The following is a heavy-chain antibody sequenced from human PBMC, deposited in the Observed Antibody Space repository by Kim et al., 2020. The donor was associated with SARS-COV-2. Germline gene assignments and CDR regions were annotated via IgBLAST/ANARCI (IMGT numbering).Heavy chain of an antibody. Sequence: GGSLRLSCAASGFTFSNHYMDWVRQAPGKGLEWVGRIRNKANSYTTEYAASVKGRFTISRDDSRNSLYLQMNGLKTDDTALYYCCIVGIGPTSRGRYFD. D-gene: IGHD1-26*01. CDR1: GFTFSNHY. V-gene: IGHV3-72*01. J-gene: IGHJ4*01. CDR2: IRNKANSYTT. CDR3: CIVGIGPTSRGRYFD.